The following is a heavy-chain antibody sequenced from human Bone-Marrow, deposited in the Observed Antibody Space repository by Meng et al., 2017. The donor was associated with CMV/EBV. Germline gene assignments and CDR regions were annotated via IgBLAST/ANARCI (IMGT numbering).Heavy chain of an antibody. D-gene: IGHD3-3*01. J-gene: IGHJ6*02. CDR1: GFTFSSYE. V-gene: IGHV3-48*03. Sequence: GESLKISCAASGFTFSSYEMNWVRQAPGKGLEWVSYISSSGRTIYYADSVKGRFTISRDNAKNSLYLQMNSLRAEDTAVYYCAKNGLYDFWSGYYTGYYYGMDVWAQGTTATVSS. CDR2: ISSSGRTI. CDR3: AKNGLYDFWSGYYTGYYYGMDV.